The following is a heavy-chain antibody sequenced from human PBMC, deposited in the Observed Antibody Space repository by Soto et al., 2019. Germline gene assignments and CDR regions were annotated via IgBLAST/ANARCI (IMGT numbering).Heavy chain of an antibody. CDR3: ARSLGGSSYYVADY. CDR2: ISYDENNQ. V-gene: IGHV3-30*03. CDR1: GFTFSNYG. Sequence: QVQLVEAGGGVVQPGKSLRLSCVASGFTFSNYGLQWVSQAPDKGLEWVAVISYDENNQYYADSGKGRLTISRDNSKNTLYLEVDSLRPEDPAVYYCARSLGGSSYYVADYWGQGSLVNVSS. J-gene: IGHJ1*01. D-gene: IGHD1-26*01.